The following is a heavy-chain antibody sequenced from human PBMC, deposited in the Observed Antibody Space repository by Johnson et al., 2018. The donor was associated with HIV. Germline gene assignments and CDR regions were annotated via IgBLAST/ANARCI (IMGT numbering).Heavy chain of an antibody. CDR1: GFTFSNAW. J-gene: IGHJ3*02. V-gene: IGHV3-15*01. Sequence: VQLVESGGGVVQPGGSLRLSCAASGFTFSNAWMSWVRQAPGKGLEWVGRIKSKTDGETTDYAAPVKGRFSISRDDSKNTLYVQMNSLKTEDTAVYYCTTDHGGPDAFDIWGQGTMVTVSS. CDR3: TTDHGGPDAFDI. CDR2: IKSKTDGETT.